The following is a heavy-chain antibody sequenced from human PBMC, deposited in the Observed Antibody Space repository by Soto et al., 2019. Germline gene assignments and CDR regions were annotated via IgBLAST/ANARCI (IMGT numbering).Heavy chain of an antibody. CDR3: AADLMSGLRSDYYYGMDV. V-gene: IGHV1-58*01. CDR2: IVVGSGNT. D-gene: IGHD5-12*01. CDR1: GFTFTSSA. J-gene: IGHJ6*02. Sequence: GASVKVSCKASGFTFTSSAVQWVRQARGQRLEWIGWIVVGSGNTNYAQKFQERVTITRDMSTSTAYMELSSLRSEDTAVYYCAADLMSGLRSDYYYGMDVWGQGTTVTVSS.